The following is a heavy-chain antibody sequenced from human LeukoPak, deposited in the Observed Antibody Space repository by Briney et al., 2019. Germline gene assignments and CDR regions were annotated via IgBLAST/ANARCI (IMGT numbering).Heavy chain of an antibody. CDR2: INPNSGGT. V-gene: IGHV1-2*02. J-gene: IGHJ4*02. Sequence: GAPVKVSCKASGYTFTNYYMHWVRQAPGEGLEWMGWINPNSGGTNYAQKFQGRVTMTRDTSISTAYMELSSLISDDTAVYYCASLRLLDYWGQGTLVTVSS. CDR3: ASLRLLDY. CDR1: GYTFTNYY. D-gene: IGHD5-12*01.